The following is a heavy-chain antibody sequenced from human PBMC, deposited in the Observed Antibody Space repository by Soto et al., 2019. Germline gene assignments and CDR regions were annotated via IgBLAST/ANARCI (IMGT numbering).Heavy chain of an antibody. CDR3: TKRPLCARDCWYFDD. D-gene: IGHD2-21*02. CDR2: IDDGNIA. V-gene: IGHV3-23*05. J-gene: IGHJ4*02. Sequence: EVRLLLSGGGSEQPGGSLRLSCAASGFNFRTYAMYWVRQGPGKGLEWVAAIDDGNIAYYADSVKGRFIISRDNSRNTLHLQMDGLTVEDTAIYFCTKRPLCARDCWYFDDWGQGILVTVSS. CDR1: GFNFRTYA.